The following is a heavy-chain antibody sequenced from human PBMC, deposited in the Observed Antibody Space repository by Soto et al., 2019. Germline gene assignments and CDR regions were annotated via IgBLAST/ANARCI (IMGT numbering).Heavy chain of an antibody. CDR1: GGSFSGYY. CDR3: ARVASSSSYARRYYYYYYMDV. Sequence: QVQLQQWGAGLLKPSETLSLTCAVYGGSFSGYYWSWIRQPPGKGLEWIGEINHSGSTNYNPSLKSRVTISVDTSKNQFSLKLSSVPAADTAVYYCARVASSSSYARRYYYYYYMDVWGKGTTVTVSS. D-gene: IGHD6-6*01. CDR2: INHSGST. J-gene: IGHJ6*03. V-gene: IGHV4-34*01.